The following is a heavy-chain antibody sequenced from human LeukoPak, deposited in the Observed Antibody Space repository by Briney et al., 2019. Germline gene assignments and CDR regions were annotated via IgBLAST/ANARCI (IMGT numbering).Heavy chain of an antibody. CDR3: ARDRILTGYYTFDY. CDR1: GGYISSYY. CDR2: IYTSGST. J-gene: IGHJ4*02. V-gene: IGHV4-4*07. Sequence: KPSETLSLTCTVSGGYISSYYWSWIRQPARKGLEWIGRIYTSGSTNYNPSLKSRVTISVDTSKNQFSLKLSSVTAADTAVYYCARDRILTGYYTFDYWGQGTLVTVSS. D-gene: IGHD3-9*01.